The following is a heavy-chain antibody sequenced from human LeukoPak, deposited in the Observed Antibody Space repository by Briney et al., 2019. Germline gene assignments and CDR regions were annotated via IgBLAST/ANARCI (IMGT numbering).Heavy chain of an antibody. J-gene: IGHJ4*02. CDR3: ARGPTAASNANYFDY. D-gene: IGHD6-25*01. CDR2: IYSGGST. CDR1: GFTVSSNY. V-gene: IGHV3-53*01. Sequence: GGSLRLSCAASGFTVSSNYMSWVRQAPGKGLEWVSVIYSGGSTYYADSVKGRFTISRDNSKNTLYLQMNSLRAEDTAVYYCARGPTAASNANYFDYWGQGTLVTVSS.